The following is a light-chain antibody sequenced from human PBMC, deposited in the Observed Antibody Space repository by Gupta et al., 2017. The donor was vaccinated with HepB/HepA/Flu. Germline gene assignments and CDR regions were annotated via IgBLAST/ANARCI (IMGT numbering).Light chain of an antibody. V-gene: IGLV3-21*03. CDR1: NIGREG. CDR3: QVWDSSSDHPGV. Sequence: SYVLTQPPSVSVAPGKTARITWGGNNIGREGVHWYQQKPGQAPVLVVYDNNDRPSGIPERFSGSNSGNTATLTISRVEAGDEADYYCQVWDSSSDHPGVFGGGTKLTVL. J-gene: IGLJ3*02. CDR2: DNN.